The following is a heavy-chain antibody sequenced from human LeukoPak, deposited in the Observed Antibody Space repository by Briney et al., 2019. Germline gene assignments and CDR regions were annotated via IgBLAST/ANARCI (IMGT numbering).Heavy chain of an antibody. D-gene: IGHD6-13*01. CDR3: ARVSSLAAAGTTDY. V-gene: IGHV3-11*06. Sequence: SGGSLRPSCAASGFTFSDYYMSWIRQAPGKGLEWVSYISSSSTDTKYADSVKGRFTISRDNAKNSLYLQMNSLRAEDTAVYYCARVSSLAAAGTTDYWGQGTLVTVSS. J-gene: IGHJ4*02. CDR2: ISSSSTDT. CDR1: GFTFSDYY.